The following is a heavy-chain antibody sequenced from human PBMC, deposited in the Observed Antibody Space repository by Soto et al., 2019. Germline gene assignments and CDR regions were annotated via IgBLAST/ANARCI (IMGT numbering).Heavy chain of an antibody. CDR1: GFTFSSYS. J-gene: IGHJ6*03. CDR2: ISSSSYI. V-gene: IGHV3-21*01. Sequence: GGSLRLSCAASGFTFSSYSMNWVRQAPGKGLEWVSSISSSSYIYYADSVKGRFTISRDNAKNSLYLQMNSLRAEDTAVYYCAREVSTSWVYYYYYMDVWGKGTTVTVSS. D-gene: IGHD2-2*01. CDR3: AREVSTSWVYYYYYMDV.